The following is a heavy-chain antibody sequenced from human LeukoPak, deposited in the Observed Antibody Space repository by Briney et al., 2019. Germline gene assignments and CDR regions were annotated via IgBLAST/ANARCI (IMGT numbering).Heavy chain of an antibody. CDR3: AREGIAAARGWFDP. V-gene: IGHV4-34*01. CDR2: INHSGST. D-gene: IGHD6-13*01. CDR1: GGSFSGYY. J-gene: IGHJ5*02. Sequence: SETLSLTCAVYGGSFSGYYWSWTRQPPGKGLEWIGEINHSGSTNYNPSLKSRVTISVDTSKNQFSLKLSSVTAADTAVYYCAREGIAAARGWFDPWGQGTLVTVSS.